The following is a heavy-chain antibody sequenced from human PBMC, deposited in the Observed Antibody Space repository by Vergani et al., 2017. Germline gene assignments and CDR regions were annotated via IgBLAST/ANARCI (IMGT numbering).Heavy chain of an antibody. J-gene: IGHJ5*02. V-gene: IGHV3-21*01. CDR3: ARVGYYYDSSGYNWFDP. D-gene: IGHD3-22*01. CDR2: ISSSSSYI. CDR1: GFTFSSYS. Sequence: EVQLVESGGGLVKPGGSLRLSCAASGFTFSSYSMNWVRQAPGKGLEWVSSISSSSSYIYYAVSVKGRFTISRDNAKNSLYLQMNSLRAEDTAVYYCARVGYYYDSSGYNWFDPWGQGTLVTVSS.